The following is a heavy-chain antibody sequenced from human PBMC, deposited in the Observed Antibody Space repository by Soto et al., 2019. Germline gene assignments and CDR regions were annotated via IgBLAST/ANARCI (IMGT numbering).Heavy chain of an antibody. CDR1: GYSFTSYW. CDR2: IYPGDSDT. J-gene: IGHJ6*01. Sequence: GESLKISCKGSGYSFTSYWIGWVRQMPGKGLEWMGIIYPGDSDTRYSPSFQGQVTISADKSISTAYLQWSSLKASDTARYYCARRICWARMGYYFFGNDVWGQGTTVTVSS. V-gene: IGHV5-51*01. D-gene: IGHD3-10*01. CDR3: ARRICWARMGYYFFGNDV.